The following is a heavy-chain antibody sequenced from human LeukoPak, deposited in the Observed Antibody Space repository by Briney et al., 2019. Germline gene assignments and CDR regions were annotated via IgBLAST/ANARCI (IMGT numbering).Heavy chain of an antibody. D-gene: IGHD3-16*01. V-gene: IGHV4-59*13. CDR2: IYYSGST. Sequence: SETLSLTCTVSGGSISSYYWSWIRQPPGKGLEWIGYIYYSGSTNYNPSLKSQVTISVDTSKNQFSLKLSSVTAADTAVYYCARGSRAGDFDAFDIWGQGTMVTVSS. CDR3: ARGSRAGDFDAFDI. CDR1: GGSISSYY. J-gene: IGHJ3*02.